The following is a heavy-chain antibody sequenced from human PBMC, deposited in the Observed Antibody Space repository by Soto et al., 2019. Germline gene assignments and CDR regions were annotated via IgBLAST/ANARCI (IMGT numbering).Heavy chain of an antibody. D-gene: IGHD3-16*01. CDR3: AKTPGSRGTDY. Sequence: GGSLRLSCAASGFIFSSYAMSWVRQAPGKGLEWVSGISGGGGITYYADSVKGRFTISRDNSKNTLYLQVISLRAEDTAVYFCAKTPGSRGTDYWGQGTLVTVSS. CDR1: GFIFSSYA. V-gene: IGHV3-23*01. CDR2: ISGGGGIT. J-gene: IGHJ4*02.